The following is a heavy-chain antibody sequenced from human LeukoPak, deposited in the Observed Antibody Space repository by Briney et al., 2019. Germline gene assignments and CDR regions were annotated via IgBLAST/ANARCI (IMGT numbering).Heavy chain of an antibody. CDR1: GGSISGYY. D-gene: IGHD2-2*01. V-gene: IGHV4-59*01. CDR3: ARVRGDVVVPAAIGPDFDY. Sequence: SETLSLTCTVSGGSISGYYWSWIRQPPGKGLEWIGYIYYSGSTNYNPSLKSRVTISVDTSKNQFSLKLSSVTAADTAVYYCARVRGDVVVPAAIGPDFDYWGQGTLVTVSS. CDR2: IYYSGST. J-gene: IGHJ4*02.